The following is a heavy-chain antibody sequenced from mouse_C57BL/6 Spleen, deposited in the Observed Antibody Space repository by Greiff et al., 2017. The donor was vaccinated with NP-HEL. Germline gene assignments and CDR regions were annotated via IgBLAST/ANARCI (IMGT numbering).Heavy chain of an antibody. CDR3: ARGITRYYFDY. CDR1: GYTFTSYW. V-gene: IGHV1-69*01. J-gene: IGHJ2*01. D-gene: IGHD2-4*01. Sequence: VQLQQPGAELVLPGASVKLSCKASGYTFTSYWMHWVKQRPGQGLEWIGEIDPSDSYTNYNQKFKGKSTLTVDKSSSTAYMQLSSLTSEDSAVYYCARGITRYYFDYWGQGTTLTVSS. CDR2: IDPSDSYT.